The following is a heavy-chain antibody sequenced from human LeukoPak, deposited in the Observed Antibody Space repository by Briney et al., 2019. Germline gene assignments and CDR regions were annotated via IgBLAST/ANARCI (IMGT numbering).Heavy chain of an antibody. CDR2: ISYDGSNK. CDR3: ARTLGGDYDFWSGPIDY. V-gene: IGHV3-30-3*01. D-gene: IGHD3-3*01. CDR1: GFTFSSYA. J-gene: IGHJ4*02. Sequence: GGSLRLSCAASGFTFSSYAMQWVPHAPGKGLEWVAVISYDGSNKYYADSVKGRFTISRDNSKNTLYLQMNSLRAEDTAVYYCARTLGGDYDFWSGPIDYGGQGTLVTASS.